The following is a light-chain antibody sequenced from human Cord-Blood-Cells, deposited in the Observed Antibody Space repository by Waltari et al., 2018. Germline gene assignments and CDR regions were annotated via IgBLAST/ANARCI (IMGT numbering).Light chain of an antibody. J-gene: IGKJ4*01. Sequence: DIQMTQSPSSLSASVGDRVPITCQASQDISNYLNWYQQKPGKAPKLLIYDASNLETGVPSRFSGSGSVTDFTFTISSLQPEDIATYYCQQYDNLPLTCGGGTKVEIK. CDR2: DAS. V-gene: IGKV1-33*01. CDR1: QDISNY. CDR3: QQYDNLPLT.